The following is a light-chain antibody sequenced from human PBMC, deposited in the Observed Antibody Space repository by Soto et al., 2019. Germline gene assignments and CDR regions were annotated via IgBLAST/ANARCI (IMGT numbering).Light chain of an antibody. CDR3: QQYNSYSPLT. V-gene: IGKV1-5*01. CDR1: QSISNW. CDR2: DAS. J-gene: IGKJ3*01. Sequence: DIQMTQSPSTLSASVGDRVTITCRASQSISNWLAWYQQIPGKAPKLLIYDASSLESGVPSRFSGSGSGTEFTLTISSLQPDDFATYYCQQYNSYSPLTFGPGTKVDVK.